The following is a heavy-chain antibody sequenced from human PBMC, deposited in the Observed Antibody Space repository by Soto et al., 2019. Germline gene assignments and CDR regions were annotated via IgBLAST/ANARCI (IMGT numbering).Heavy chain of an antibody. CDR3: ARGPIYYYYYYGMDV. CDR2: ISYDGSNK. Sequence: QVQLVESGGGVVQPGRSLRLSCAASGFTFSSYAMHWVRQAPGKGLEWVAVISYDGSNKYYADSVKGRFTISRDNSKNTLYLQMNSLRAEDTAVYYCARGPIYYYYYYGMDVWGQGTTVTVSS. J-gene: IGHJ6*02. V-gene: IGHV3-30-3*01. D-gene: IGHD3-9*01. CDR1: GFTFSSYA.